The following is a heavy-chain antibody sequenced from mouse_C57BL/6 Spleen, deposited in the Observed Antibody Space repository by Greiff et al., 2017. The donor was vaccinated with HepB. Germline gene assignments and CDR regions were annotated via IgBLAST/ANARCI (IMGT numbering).Heavy chain of an antibody. CDR3: ARWDYSNSYYFDY. CDR1: GYAFSSSW. Sequence: QVQLQQSGPELVKPGASVKISCKASGYAFSSSWMNWVKQRPGKGLEWIGRIYPGDGDTNYNGKFKGKATLTADKSSSTAYMQLSSLTSEDSAVYFCARWDYSNSYYFDYWGQGTTLTVSS. D-gene: IGHD2-5*01. CDR2: IYPGDGDT. J-gene: IGHJ2*01. V-gene: IGHV1-82*01.